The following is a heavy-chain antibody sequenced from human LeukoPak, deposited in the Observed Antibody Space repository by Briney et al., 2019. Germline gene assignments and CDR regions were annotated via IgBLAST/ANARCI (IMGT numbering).Heavy chain of an antibody. Sequence: VSVKVSCKASGYSFTTFGITWVRQAPGQGLERMAWLSAHIGDTNYSQKFQGRVTVTSDTSTSTAYMELRSLKSDDTAVYFCARVAFSKYHYYMDVWGKGTTVTVSS. V-gene: IGHV1-18*01. CDR1: GYSFTTFG. CDR2: LSAHIGDT. J-gene: IGHJ6*03. CDR3: ARVAFSKYHYYMDV. D-gene: IGHD4-11*01.